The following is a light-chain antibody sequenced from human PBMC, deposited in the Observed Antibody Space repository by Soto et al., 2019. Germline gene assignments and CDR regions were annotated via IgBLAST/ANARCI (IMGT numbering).Light chain of an antibody. Sequence: QSVLTQLPSASGTPGQRVSISCSGYSSSIGTNFVYWYQQLPGTAPKVLIHSNNQRPSGVPDRFSGSKSGTSASLAISGLRSEDEADYYCAAWDDNLSTYVFGSGTKLTVL. CDR1: SSSIGTNF. V-gene: IGLV1-47*02. CDR3: AAWDDNLSTYV. J-gene: IGLJ1*01. CDR2: SNN.